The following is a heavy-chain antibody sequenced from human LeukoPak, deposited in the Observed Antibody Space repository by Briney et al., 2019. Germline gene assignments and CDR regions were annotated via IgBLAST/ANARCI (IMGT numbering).Heavy chain of an antibody. CDR2: IYYSGST. V-gene: IGHV4-31*03. CDR1: GGSISSGGYY. CDR3: ARGAQWLGFDY. J-gene: IGHJ4*02. D-gene: IGHD6-19*01. Sequence: SETLSLTCTVSGGSISSGGYYWRWLRQHPGKGREWIGYIYYSGSTYYNPSLKRRVTISVDTSKNQFSLKLSSVTAAGTAVYYCARGAQWLGFDYWGQGTLVTVSS.